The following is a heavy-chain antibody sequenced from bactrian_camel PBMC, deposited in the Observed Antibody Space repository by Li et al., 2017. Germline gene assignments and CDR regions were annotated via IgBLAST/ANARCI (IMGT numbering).Heavy chain of an antibody. CDR2: VMTDGST. Sequence: VQLVESGEGSVQARGSLRLSCVASGNSVSRNNCMGWYRQAPGNRCELVSTVMTDGSTYYADSVKGRFTVSRDIARNMVYLQMASLKPEDTGVYYCAAETLRCSSGSWDLRRGTGYWGQGTQVTVS. V-gene: IGHV3S53*01. J-gene: IGHJ6*01. CDR1: GNSVSRNNC. D-gene: IGHD2*01. CDR3: AAETLRCSSGSWDLRRGTGY.